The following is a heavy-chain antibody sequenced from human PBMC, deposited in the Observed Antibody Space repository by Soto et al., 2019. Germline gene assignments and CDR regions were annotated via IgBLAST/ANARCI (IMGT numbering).Heavy chain of an antibody. V-gene: IGHV3-13*01. CDR3: ARAYAPYWFGENWPFDP. Sequence: GGSLRLSCAASGFTFSSYDMHWVRQATGKGLEWVSAIGTAGDTYYPGSVKGRFTISRENAKNSLYLQMNSLRAGDTAVYYCARAYAPYWFGENWPFDPWGQGTLVTVSS. J-gene: IGHJ5*02. D-gene: IGHD3-10*01. CDR1: GFTFSSYD. CDR2: IGTAGDT.